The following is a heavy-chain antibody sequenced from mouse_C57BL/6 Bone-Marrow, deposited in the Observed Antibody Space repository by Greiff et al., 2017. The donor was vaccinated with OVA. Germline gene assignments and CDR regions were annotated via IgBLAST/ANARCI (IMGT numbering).Heavy chain of an antibody. CDR1: GFTFSDYG. D-gene: IGHD4-1*02. J-gene: IGHJ2*01. CDR2: ISSGSSTI. CDR3: ARPQLAHFDY. V-gene: IGHV5-17*01. Sequence: EVQVVESGGGLVKPGGSLKLSCAASGFTFSDYGMHWVRQAPEKGLEWVAYISSGSSTIYYADTVKGRFTIARDNAKNTLFLQMTSLRSEDTAMYYCARPQLAHFDYWGQGTTLTVSS.